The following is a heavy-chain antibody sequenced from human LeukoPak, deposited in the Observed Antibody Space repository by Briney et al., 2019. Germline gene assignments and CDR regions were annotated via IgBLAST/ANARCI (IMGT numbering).Heavy chain of an antibody. V-gene: IGHV4-59*01. D-gene: IGHD6-19*01. CDR2: IYYSGST. CDR1: GGSISSYY. CDR3: ARSSGWYYFDY. Sequence: SETLSLTCAISGGSISSYYWSWIRQPPGKGLEWIGYIYYSGSTDYNPSLKSRVTISVETSKNQFSLNLSSVTAADTAVYYCARSSGWYYFDYWGQGTLVTVSS. J-gene: IGHJ4*02.